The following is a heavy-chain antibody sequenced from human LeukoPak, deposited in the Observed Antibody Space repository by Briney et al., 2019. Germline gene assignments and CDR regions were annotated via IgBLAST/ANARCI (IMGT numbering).Heavy chain of an antibody. V-gene: IGHV3-23*01. J-gene: IGHJ4*02. Sequence: GGSLRLSCAASGFSFSSYAMSWVRQAPGKGLEWVSTITGGGGSTYYADSMKGRFTISRDNSKDTFYLQMNSLIVEDTAVYYCAKARIAATIYPKEVNFDYWGQGTLVTVSS. CDR1: GFSFSSYA. D-gene: IGHD5-12*01. CDR2: ITGGGGST. CDR3: AKARIAATIYPKEVNFDY.